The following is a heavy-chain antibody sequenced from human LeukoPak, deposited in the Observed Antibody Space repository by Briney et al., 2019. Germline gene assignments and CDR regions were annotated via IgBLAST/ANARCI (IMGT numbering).Heavy chain of an antibody. CDR2: INHSGST. D-gene: IGHD2/OR15-2a*01. J-gene: IGHJ4*02. Sequence: SETLSLTCAVYGGSFSAYYWSWIRQPPGKGLEWIGEINHSGSTNYNPSLKSRVTISVDTSKNQFSLKLSSVTAADTAVYYCARGPNSLVAFDYWGQGTLVTVSS. CDR3: ARGPNSLVAFDY. V-gene: IGHV4-34*01. CDR1: GGSFSAYY.